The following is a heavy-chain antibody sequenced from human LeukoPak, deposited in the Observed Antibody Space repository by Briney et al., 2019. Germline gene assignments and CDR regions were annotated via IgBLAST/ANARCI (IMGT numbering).Heavy chain of an antibody. D-gene: IGHD3-10*01. CDR1: GGSISSSSYY. V-gene: IGHV4-61*01. Sequence: SETLSLTCTVSGGSISSSSYYWSWIRQPPGKGLEWIGYIYYSGSTNYNPSLKSRVTISVDTSKNQFSLKLSSVTAADTAVYYCAREERYGSGSSLYWGQGTLVTVSS. CDR2: IYYSGST. CDR3: AREERYGSGSSLY. J-gene: IGHJ4*02.